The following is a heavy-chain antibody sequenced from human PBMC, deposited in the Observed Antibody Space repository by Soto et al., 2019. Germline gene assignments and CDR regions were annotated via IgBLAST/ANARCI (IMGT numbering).Heavy chain of an antibody. CDR2: FYDLDGT. Sequence: GGSLRLSCAVSGLTVSGKKYVAWVRQAPGKGLEWVSGFYDLDGTYYADSLKGRFTTSGDSSRTIVYLQMNGPRPEDTAVYYCATWHLQEHAYDVWGQGTTVTVSS. CDR3: ATWHLQEHAYDV. V-gene: IGHV3-53*01. CDR1: GLTVSGKKY. D-gene: IGHD4-4*01. J-gene: IGHJ3*01.